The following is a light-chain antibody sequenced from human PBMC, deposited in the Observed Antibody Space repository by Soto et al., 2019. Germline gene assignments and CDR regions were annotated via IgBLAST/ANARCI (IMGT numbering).Light chain of an antibody. CDR1: QGISRA. Sequence: AIQLTQSPSSLSASVGDRVTITCLASQGISRALAWYQQKTGKAPKLLIYDASSLESGVPSRFSGSGSGTNFTLTISSLQNEDFATYYCQQFNSYPSFGQGTRLEIK. CDR2: DAS. J-gene: IGKJ5*01. V-gene: IGKV1-13*02. CDR3: QQFNSYPS.